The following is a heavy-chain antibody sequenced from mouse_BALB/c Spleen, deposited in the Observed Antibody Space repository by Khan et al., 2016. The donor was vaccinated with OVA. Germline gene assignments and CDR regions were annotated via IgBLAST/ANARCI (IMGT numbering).Heavy chain of an antibody. Sequence: DLVKPGASVKLSCKASGYIFTSYWINWIKQRPGQGLEWIGRVAPGSGITYYNEMFKGKATLTVDTSSTTAYIQLSGLSSEDSAVYFGASIRLYYDSNLYAMDYWGQGTSVTVSS. CDR1: GYIFTSYW. CDR3: ASIRLYYDSNLYAMDY. J-gene: IGHJ4*01. V-gene: IGHV1S41*01. CDR2: VAPGSGIT. D-gene: IGHD1-1*01.